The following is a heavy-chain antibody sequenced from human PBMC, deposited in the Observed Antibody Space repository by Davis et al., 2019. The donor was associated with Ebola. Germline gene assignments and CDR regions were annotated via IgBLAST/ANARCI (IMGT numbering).Heavy chain of an antibody. D-gene: IGHD3-10*01. CDR2: INAGNGNT. J-gene: IGHJ4*02. V-gene: IGHV1-3*01. CDR1: GYTFTSYA. CDR3: ARDRGGDYSFDY. Sequence: ASVKVSCKASGYTFTSYAMHWVRQAPGQRLEWMGWINAGNGNTKYSQKFQGRVTITRDTSASTAYMELSSLRSEDTSVYYCARDRGGDYSFDYWGQGTVVTVSS.